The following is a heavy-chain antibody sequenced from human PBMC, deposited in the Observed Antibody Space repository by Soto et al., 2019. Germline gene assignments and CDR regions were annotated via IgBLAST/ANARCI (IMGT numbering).Heavy chain of an antibody. Sequence: SETLSVTWTVSGGSISSSSYYWSWIRQHPGKGLEWIGYIFYSGSTSYNPSLKSRVTISVDTSKNQFSLKLSSVTAADTAVYYCARVGFGELLAHGMDVWGQGTTVTVSS. D-gene: IGHD3-10*01. CDR2: IFYSGST. CDR1: GGSISSSSYY. J-gene: IGHJ6*02. CDR3: ARVGFGELLAHGMDV. V-gene: IGHV4-30-4*08.